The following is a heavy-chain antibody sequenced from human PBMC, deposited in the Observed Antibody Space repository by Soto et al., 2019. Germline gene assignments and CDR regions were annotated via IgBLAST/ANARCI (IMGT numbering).Heavy chain of an antibody. J-gene: IGHJ5*02. V-gene: IGHV1-18*01. CDR3: ARVVPGAEAWFGP. CDR2: ISLYSDGT. D-gene: IGHD2-2*01. CDR1: GYTFSNYG. Sequence: QVQLVQSGGEVKRPGASVKVSCKTSGYTFSNYGITWVGQAPGQPLEWLGWISLYSDGTNYAQKFQGRVSMTTDTSTTTAYMELTSLRSDDTAVYYCARVVPGAEAWFGPWGQGTLVTVSS.